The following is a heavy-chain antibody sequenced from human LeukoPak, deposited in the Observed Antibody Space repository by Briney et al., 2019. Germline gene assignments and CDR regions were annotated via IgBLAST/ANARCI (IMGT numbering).Heavy chain of an antibody. CDR2: ISYDGSNK. V-gene: IGHV3-30*04. D-gene: IGHD3-9*01. CDR3: ARHAYDILTNYYYYYMDV. J-gene: IGHJ6*03. CDR1: GFTFSSYA. Sequence: GGSLRLSCAASGFTFSSYAMHWVRQAPGKGLEWVAVISYDGSNKYYADSVKGRFTISRDNSKNTLFLQMNSLRAEDTAVYYCARHAYDILTNYYYYYMDVWGKGTTVTISS.